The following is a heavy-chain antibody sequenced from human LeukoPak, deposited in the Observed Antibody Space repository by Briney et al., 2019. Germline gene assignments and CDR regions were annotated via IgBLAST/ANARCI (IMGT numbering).Heavy chain of an antibody. V-gene: IGHV3-21*01. CDR1: GFTFSSYH. CDR3: ARDRLAAVGGWDFAFDI. CDR2: ISSSSSYI. D-gene: IGHD6-19*01. J-gene: IGHJ3*02. Sequence: GGSLRLSCEVSGFTFSSYHMNWVRQAPGKGLEWVSSISSSSSYIYYADSVKGRFTISRDNAKNSLYLQMNSLRAEDTAVYYCARDRLAAVGGWDFAFDIWGQGTMVTVSS.